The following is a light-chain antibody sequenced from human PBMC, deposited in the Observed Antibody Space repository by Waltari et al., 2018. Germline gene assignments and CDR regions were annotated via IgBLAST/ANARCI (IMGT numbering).Light chain of an antibody. CDR3: QQYDNWPLT. CDR2: GIS. CDR1: QSISSSY. V-gene: IGKV3-15*01. J-gene: IGKJ4*01. Sequence: ETVLTQSPATLSVSPGERATLPCRASQSISSSYFAWYQQKPGQAPRLLISGISTRATGIPARFSGSGSGTEFTLTISSLQSEDFTVYYCQQYDNWPLTFGGATKVEIK.